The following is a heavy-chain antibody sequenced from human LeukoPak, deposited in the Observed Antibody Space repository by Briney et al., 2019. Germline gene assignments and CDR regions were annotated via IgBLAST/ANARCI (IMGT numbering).Heavy chain of an antibody. CDR2: IIGSGDST. CDR3: AKVLLGSSYYYDYYMDV. CDR1: GFTFSDYY. V-gene: IGHV3-23*01. J-gene: IGHJ6*03. D-gene: IGHD3-10*01. Sequence: PGGSLRLSCAASGFTFSDYYMSWIRQAPGKGLEWVSTIIGSGDSTYYADSVKGRYTISRDKSKNTLYLQMNSLRAEDTAVYYCAKVLLGSSYYYDYYMDVWGKGTTVTVSS.